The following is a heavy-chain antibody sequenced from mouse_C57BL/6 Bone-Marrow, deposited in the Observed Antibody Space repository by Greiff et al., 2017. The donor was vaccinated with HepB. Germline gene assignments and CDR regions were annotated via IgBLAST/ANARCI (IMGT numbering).Heavy chain of an antibody. V-gene: IGHV1-66*01. Sequence: VQLQQSGPELVKPGASVKISCKASGYSFTSYYIHWVKQRPGQGLEWIGWIYPGSGNTKYNEKFKGKATLTAETSSSTAYMQLSSLTSEDSAVYYCARETTVVPWYFDVWGTGTTVTVSS. D-gene: IGHD1-1*01. CDR2: IYPGSGNT. CDR1: GYSFTSYY. J-gene: IGHJ1*03. CDR3: ARETTVVPWYFDV.